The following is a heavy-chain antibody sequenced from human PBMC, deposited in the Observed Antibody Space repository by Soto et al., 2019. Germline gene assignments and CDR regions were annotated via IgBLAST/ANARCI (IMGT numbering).Heavy chain of an antibody. Sequence: SQTLSLTCAISGDSVSSNTASWNWIRQSPSRGLEWLGRTYFRSKWYNDYAVSVKSRIIINPDTSNNQFSLQLNSVNPEDPAVYFCAKGDNPGPKTGYDAXXWGQGIVVTVSS. D-gene: IGHD5-12*01. J-gene: IGHJ5*02. V-gene: IGHV6-1*01. CDR2: TYFRSKWYN. CDR3: AKGDNPGPKTGYDAXX. CDR1: GDSVSSNTAS.